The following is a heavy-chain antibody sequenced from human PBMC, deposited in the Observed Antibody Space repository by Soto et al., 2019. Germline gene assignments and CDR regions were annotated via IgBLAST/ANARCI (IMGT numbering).Heavy chain of an antibody. CDR2: LSYDGSNK. CDR1: GFTCSSYD. V-gene: IGHV3-30*18. Sequence: QVQLVESGGGVVQPGRSLRLSCAASGFTCSSYDMHWVRQAPGKGLEWVAVLSYDGSNKYYEDSVKGRFTISRDNSKHTLYLQMNSLRAEDTGVYYCAKVIVTSRHGFDILGQGTMVTVSS. CDR3: AKVIVTSRHGFDI. J-gene: IGHJ3*02. D-gene: IGHD3-16*02.